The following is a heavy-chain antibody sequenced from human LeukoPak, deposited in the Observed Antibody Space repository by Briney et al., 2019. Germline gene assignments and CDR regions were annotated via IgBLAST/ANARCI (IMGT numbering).Heavy chain of an antibody. Sequence: PGGSLRLSCAASGFTFSSNYMSWVRQAPGKGLEWVSVIYSGGSTYYADSVKGRFTISRDNSKNTLYLQMNSLRAEDTAVYYCARDGGRDLTGSVYWGQGTLVTVSS. CDR1: GFTFSSNY. CDR2: IYSGGST. V-gene: IGHV3-53*01. D-gene: IGHD3-9*01. J-gene: IGHJ4*02. CDR3: ARDGGRDLTGSVY.